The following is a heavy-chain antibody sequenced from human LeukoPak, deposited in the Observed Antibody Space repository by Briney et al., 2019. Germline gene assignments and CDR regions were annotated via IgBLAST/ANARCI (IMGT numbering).Heavy chain of an antibody. V-gene: IGHV4-30-4*01. CDR2: IYYSGST. CDR1: GFSISSGDYY. D-gene: IGHD3-16*02. Sequence: SQTLSLTCTVSGFSISSGDYYWAWIRQPPGKGLEWIGYIYYSGSTYYNPSLKSRVTISVDTSKNQFSLKLSSVTAADTAVYYCASITRYDYVWGSYRPVGDYWGQGTLVTVSS. CDR3: ASITRYDYVWGSYRPVGDY. J-gene: IGHJ4*02.